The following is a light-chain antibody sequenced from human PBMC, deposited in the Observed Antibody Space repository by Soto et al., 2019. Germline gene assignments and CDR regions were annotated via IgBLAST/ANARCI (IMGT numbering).Light chain of an antibody. Sequence: EIVLTQSPANLSLSPGERATLSCRASQSGSACLVWYRQKPGQVPRLLIYDASNRATGIPARYSGSGSGTDFTLTISSLEPEDFAVYYCQQRANWPLTFGGGTKVEIK. CDR1: QSGSAC. V-gene: IGKV3-11*01. CDR3: QQRANWPLT. CDR2: DAS. J-gene: IGKJ4*01.